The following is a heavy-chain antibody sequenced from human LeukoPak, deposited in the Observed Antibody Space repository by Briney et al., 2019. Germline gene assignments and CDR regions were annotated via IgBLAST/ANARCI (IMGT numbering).Heavy chain of an antibody. CDR3: ARDSKSIVVVPAASDY. D-gene: IGHD2-2*01. V-gene: IGHV3-7*01. CDR2: IKQDGSEK. J-gene: IGHJ4*02. CDR1: GFTFSSYW. Sequence: PGGSLRLSCAASGFTFSSYWMSWVRQAPGKGLEWVANIKQDGSEKYYVDSVKGRFTISRDNAKNSLYLQMSSLRAEDTAVYYCARDSKSIVVVPAASDYWGQGTLVTVSS.